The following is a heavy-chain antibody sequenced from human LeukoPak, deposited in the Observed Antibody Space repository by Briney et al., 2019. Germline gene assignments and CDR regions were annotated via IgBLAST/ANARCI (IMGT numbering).Heavy chain of an antibody. Sequence: GGSLRLSCAASGFTFSSYEMNWVRQAPGRGLEWVSYISGSGVTMYYADSVKGRFTISRDNSKNTLYLQMNSLRDDDTAVYYCVRGVGVSRFNYLDPWGQGTLVIVSS. CDR3: VRGVGVSRFNYLDP. CDR2: ISGSGVTM. J-gene: IGHJ5*02. D-gene: IGHD1-7*01. CDR1: GFTFSSYE. V-gene: IGHV3-48*03.